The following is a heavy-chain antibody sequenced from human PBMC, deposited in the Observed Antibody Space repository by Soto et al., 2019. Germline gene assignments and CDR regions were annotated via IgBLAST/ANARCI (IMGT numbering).Heavy chain of an antibody. CDR3: VRDLNGSGDY. V-gene: IGHV4-59*01. D-gene: IGHD3-10*01. CDR1: GCSTTSDY. CDR2: IFHSLGA. J-gene: IGHJ4*02. Sequence: PXETLSLTCTVSGCSTTSDYWGWTRQPPGKGLEWLGYIFHSLGAKYNPSLGSRGTISLDTSKNQLSLSLRSVTAADTAIYFCVRDLNGSGDYWGQGTLVTVSS.